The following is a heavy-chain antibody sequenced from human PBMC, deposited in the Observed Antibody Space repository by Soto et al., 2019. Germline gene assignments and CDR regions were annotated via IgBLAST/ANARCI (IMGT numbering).Heavy chain of an antibody. D-gene: IGHD3-16*01. V-gene: IGHV3-33*01. CDR3: ARDGDVNTGFGKDY. Sequence: GGSLRLSCAASGFTFSSYGMHWVRQAPGKGLEWVAFIWHDGGNKFYAESVKGRLTISRDNSKNTLYLQMTSLSAEDTAMYYCARDGDVNTGFGKDYWGQGTLVTVSS. CDR2: IWHDGGNK. CDR1: GFTFSSYG. J-gene: IGHJ4*02.